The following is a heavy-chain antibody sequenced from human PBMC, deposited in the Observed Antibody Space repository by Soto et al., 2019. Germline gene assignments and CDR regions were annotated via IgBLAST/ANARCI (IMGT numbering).Heavy chain of an antibody. Sequence: SETLSLTCTVSGGSISSSSFHWGWIRQPPGKGLEWIGSIYYSGSTYYSPSLKSRVTISVDTSKNQFSLKLSSVTAADTAVYYCAKGGVVTAIIDYWGQGTLVTSPQ. CDR3: AKGGVVTAIIDY. V-gene: IGHV4-39*07. CDR1: GGSISSSSFH. J-gene: IGHJ4*02. D-gene: IGHD2-21*02. CDR2: IYYSGST.